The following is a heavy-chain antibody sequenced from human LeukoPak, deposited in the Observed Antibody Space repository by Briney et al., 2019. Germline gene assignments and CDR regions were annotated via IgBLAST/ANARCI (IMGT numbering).Heavy chain of an antibody. CDR2: IIPILGIA. D-gene: IGHD2-2*01. CDR3: ASSGYCSSTSCARQAFDY. J-gene: IGHJ4*02. Sequence: GASVKVSCKASGGTFSSYAISWVRQAPGQGLEWMGRIIPILGIANYAQKFQGRVTITADKSTSTAYMELRSLRSDDTAVYYCASSGYCSSTSCARQAFDYWGQGTLVTVSS. V-gene: IGHV1-69*04. CDR1: GGTFSSYA.